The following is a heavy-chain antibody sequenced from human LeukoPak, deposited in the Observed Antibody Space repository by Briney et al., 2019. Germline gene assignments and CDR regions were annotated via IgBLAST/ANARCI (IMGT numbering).Heavy chain of an antibody. CDR1: GFTFSSYS. D-gene: IGHD1-26*01. J-gene: IGHJ6*02. Sequence: GGSLRLSCAASGFTFSSYSMNWVRQAPGKGLEWVSYISSSSSTIYYADSVKGRFTISRDNAKNTLYLQMNSLRAEDTAVYYCAKDQGRELLRYYYYGMDVWGQGTTVTVSS. CDR2: ISSSSSTI. CDR3: AKDQGRELLRYYYYGMDV. V-gene: IGHV3-48*01.